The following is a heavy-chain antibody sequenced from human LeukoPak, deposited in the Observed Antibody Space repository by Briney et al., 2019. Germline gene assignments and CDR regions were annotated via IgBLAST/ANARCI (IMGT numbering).Heavy chain of an antibody. CDR1: GGSFSGYY. J-gene: IGHJ4*02. D-gene: IGHD4-11*01. Sequence: PSETLSLTCAVYGGSFSGYYWSWNRQPPGKGLEWIGEINHSGSTNYNPSLKSRVTISVDTSKNQFSLKLSSVTAADTAVYYCARGKHTVTNRCFDYWGQGTLVTVSS. V-gene: IGHV4-34*01. CDR3: ARGKHTVTNRCFDY. CDR2: INHSGST.